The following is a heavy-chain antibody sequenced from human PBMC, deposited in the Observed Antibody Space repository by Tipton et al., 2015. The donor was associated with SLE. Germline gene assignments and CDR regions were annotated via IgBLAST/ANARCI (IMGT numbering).Heavy chain of an antibody. Sequence: TLSLTCTVSGGSVSSGDHYWSWIRQPPGKGLEWIGYIYYRGKTYYDPSLKSRVSISVDTSKNQFSLKLTSVTAADTAVYYRARAHRCSYISCSFMGYNWFDPWGQGTLVTVSS. D-gene: IGHD2-2*01. J-gene: IGHJ5*02. CDR2: IYYRGKT. CDR1: GGSVSSGDHY. V-gene: IGHV4-30-4*01. CDR3: ARAHRCSYISCSFMGYNWFDP.